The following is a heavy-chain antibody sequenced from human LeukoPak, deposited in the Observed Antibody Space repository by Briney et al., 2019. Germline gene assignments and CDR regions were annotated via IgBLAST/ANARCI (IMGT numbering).Heavy chain of an antibody. CDR1: GFTFSSYA. Sequence: PGRSLRLSCAASGFTFSSYAMHWVRQAPGKGLEWVAVISYDGSNKYYADSVKGRFTISRDNSKNTLYLQMNSLRAEDTAVYYCAMLYGSGSSFDYWGQGTLVTVSS. V-gene: IGHV3-30-3*01. J-gene: IGHJ4*02. D-gene: IGHD3-10*01. CDR2: ISYDGSNK. CDR3: AMLYGSGSSFDY.